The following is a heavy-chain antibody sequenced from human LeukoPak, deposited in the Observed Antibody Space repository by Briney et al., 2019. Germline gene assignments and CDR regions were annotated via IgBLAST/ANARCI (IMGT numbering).Heavy chain of an antibody. CDR3: ARGIFGTSPALDL. D-gene: IGHD3-3*01. Sequence: ASVKVSCKASGYTFTSYYMHWVRQAPGQRLQWMGWTNGDNGLTYYSEEFQGRVTITRDTSANTAYMQLSSLTSEDMAVYFCARGIFGTSPALDLWGQGTLVTVSS. J-gene: IGHJ5*02. V-gene: IGHV1-3*02. CDR1: GYTFTSYY. CDR2: TNGDNGLT.